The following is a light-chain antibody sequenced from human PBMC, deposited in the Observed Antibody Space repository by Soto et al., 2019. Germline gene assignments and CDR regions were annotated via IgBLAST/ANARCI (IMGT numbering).Light chain of an antibody. CDR3: QHLKNYPLT. Sequence: DIQLTQSPSFLSASVGDRVTITCRATQGIYTYLAWYQQKPGKAPKLLIYAASTLQSGVPSRFSGSGSGTDYTLTISSLQSADYETYYSQHLKNYPLTFGGGTNVEI. J-gene: IGKJ4*01. CDR1: QGIYTY. V-gene: IGKV1-9*01. CDR2: AAS.